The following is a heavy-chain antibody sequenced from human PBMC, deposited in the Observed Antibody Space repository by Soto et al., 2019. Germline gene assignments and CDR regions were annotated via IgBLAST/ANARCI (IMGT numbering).Heavy chain of an antibody. J-gene: IGHJ6*02. D-gene: IGHD1-26*01. CDR3: AKDVVVGATTGLGDYYYYYGMDV. Sequence: QVQLVESGGGVVQPGRSLRLSCAASGFTFSSYGMHWVRQAPGKGLEWVAVISYDGSNKYYADSVKGRVTISRDNSKNTLYLEMNSLRADDTAVYYCAKDVVVGATTGLGDYYYYYGMDVWGQGTTVTVSS. CDR1: GFTFSSYG. CDR2: ISYDGSNK. V-gene: IGHV3-30*18.